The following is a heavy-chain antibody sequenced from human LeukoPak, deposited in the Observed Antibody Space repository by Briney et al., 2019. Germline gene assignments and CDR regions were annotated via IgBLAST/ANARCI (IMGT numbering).Heavy chain of an antibody. CDR1: GFTFSSYA. J-gene: IGHJ6*03. V-gene: IGHV3-23*01. D-gene: IGHD3-10*01. Sequence: TGGSLRLSCAASGFTFSSYAMSWVRQAPGEGLEWVSDINGSGGSTYYADSVKGRFTISRDNSKNTLYLQMNSLRAEDTAVYYCAKDGGLLWFGELPRTFYYMDVWGKGTTVTVSS. CDR3: AKDGGLLWFGELPRTFYYMDV. CDR2: INGSGGST.